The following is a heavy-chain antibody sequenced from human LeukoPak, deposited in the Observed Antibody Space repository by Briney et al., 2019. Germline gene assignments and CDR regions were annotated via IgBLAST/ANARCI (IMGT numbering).Heavy chain of an antibody. CDR2: ISSSSSTI. CDR1: GFTFSSYS. Sequence: AGSLRLSCAASGFTFSSYSVNWVRQAPGKGLEWVSYISSSSSTIYYADSVKGRFTISRDNSKNTLYLQMNSLRAEDTAVYYCARDRRGSGWPGGFDYWGQGTLVTVSS. J-gene: IGHJ4*02. CDR3: ARDRRGSGWPGGFDY. D-gene: IGHD6-19*01. V-gene: IGHV3-48*01.